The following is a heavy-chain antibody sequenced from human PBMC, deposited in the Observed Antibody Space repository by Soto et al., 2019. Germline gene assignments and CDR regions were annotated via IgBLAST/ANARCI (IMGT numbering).Heavy chain of an antibody. CDR1: GFTFSSYS. J-gene: IGHJ4*02. CDR2: ISSSSSYI. D-gene: IGHD1-26*01. Sequence: EVQLVESGGGLVKPGGSLRLSCAASGFTFSSYSMNWVRQAPGKGLEWVSSISSSSSYIYYADSVKGRFTISRDNAKNSLYLQMNSLRAKDTAVYYCAREAHSGSYLGRWGQGTLVTVSS. V-gene: IGHV3-21*01. CDR3: AREAHSGSYLGR.